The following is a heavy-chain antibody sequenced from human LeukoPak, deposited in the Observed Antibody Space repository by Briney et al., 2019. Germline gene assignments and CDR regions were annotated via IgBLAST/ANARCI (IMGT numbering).Heavy chain of an antibody. CDR3: ACYYDSSGYDY. J-gene: IGHJ4*02. CDR1: GYTFTSYA. V-gene: IGHV1-3*01. CDR2: INAGNGNT. D-gene: IGHD3-22*01. Sequence: ASVKVSCKASGYTFTSYAMQWVRQAPGQRLEWMGWINAGNGNTKYSQKFQGRVTITRDTSASTAYMELSSLRSEDTAVYYCACYYDSSGYDYWGQGTLVTVSS.